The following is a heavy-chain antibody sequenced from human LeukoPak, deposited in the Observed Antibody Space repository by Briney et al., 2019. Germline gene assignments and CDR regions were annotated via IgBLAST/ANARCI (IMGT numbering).Heavy chain of an antibody. J-gene: IGHJ4*02. CDR2: ISVSGNT. CDR1: GFTLSSYA. CDR3: ARDRGVYSRTLED. D-gene: IGHD6-13*01. V-gene: IGHV3-23*01. Sequence: GGSLRLSCAASGFTLSSYAMSWVRQAPGKGLEWVSAISVSGNTYHADSVKGRFTISRDNAKNSLYLQMNSLRGEDTAVYYCARDRGVYSRTLEDWGQGTLVTVSS.